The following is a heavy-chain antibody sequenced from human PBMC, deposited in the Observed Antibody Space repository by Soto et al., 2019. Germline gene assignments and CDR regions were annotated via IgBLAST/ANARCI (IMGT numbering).Heavy chain of an antibody. CDR1: GGSFSGYY. Sequence: SETLSLTCAVYGGSFSGYYWSWIRQPPGKGLEWIGEINHSGSTKYNPSLKSRVTISVDTSKNQFSMKLRSVTAADTAVYYCARGGPTGTTSYYYYGMDVWGQGTSVTVSS. D-gene: IGHD1-7*01. CDR2: INHSGST. V-gene: IGHV4-34*01. CDR3: ARGGPTGTTSYYYYGMDV. J-gene: IGHJ6*02.